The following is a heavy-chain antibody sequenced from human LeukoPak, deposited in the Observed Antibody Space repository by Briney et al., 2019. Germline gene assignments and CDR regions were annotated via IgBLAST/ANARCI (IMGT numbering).Heavy chain of an antibody. J-gene: IGHJ4*02. CDR3: ARDYSTVTTFFDY. D-gene: IGHD4-17*01. CDR2: ITSGGTTI. Sequence: QTGGSLRLSCAASGFTFRTYNMNWVRQAPGKGLEWVSYITSGGTTIYYADSVEGRFTISRDNAKNSLYLQMNSLRAEDTAVYYCARDYSTVTTFFDYWGQGTLVTVSS. V-gene: IGHV3-48*01. CDR1: GFTFRTYN.